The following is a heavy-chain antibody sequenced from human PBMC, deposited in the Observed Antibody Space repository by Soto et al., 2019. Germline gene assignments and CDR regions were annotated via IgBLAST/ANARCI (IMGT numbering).Heavy chain of an antibody. J-gene: IGHJ6*02. CDR3: XXXXXXXGSCYTLVGLRYGMDV. Sequence: QVQLVESGGGVVQPGRSLRLSCVASGFTFSSYAMHWXXXXPXXXXXXXXXXXXXGNNKYYADSVKGRFTISRDNSKNXXYLXXXXXXXEXXAXXXXXXXXXXXGSCYTLVGLRYGMDVWGQGTTVTVSS. D-gene: IGHD2-15*01. CDR1: GFTFSSYA. CDR2: XXXXGNNK. V-gene: IGHV3-30-3*01.